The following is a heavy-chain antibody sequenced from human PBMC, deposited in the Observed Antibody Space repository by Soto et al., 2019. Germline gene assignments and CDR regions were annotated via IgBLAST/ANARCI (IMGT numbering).Heavy chain of an antibody. V-gene: IGHV1-69*06. CDR2: IIPIFGTV. J-gene: IGHJ4*02. D-gene: IGHD3-22*01. CDR3: ARHLRHSYDRTGSLGYFEY. Sequence: QVQLVQSGAEVKKPGSSVKVSCKTFGGAFNNYAFSWVRQAPGQGFEWMGGIIPIFGTVNNAQKFQGRVTITADKSTSTAYMELRSLRSEDTAVYYCARHLRHSYDRTGSLGYFEYWGQGTLVTVSS. CDR1: GGAFNNYA.